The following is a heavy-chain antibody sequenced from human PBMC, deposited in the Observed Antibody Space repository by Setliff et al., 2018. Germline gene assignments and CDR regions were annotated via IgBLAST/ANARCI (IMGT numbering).Heavy chain of an antibody. D-gene: IGHD3-10*01. J-gene: IGHJ4*02. V-gene: IGHV4-39*01. CDR2: LYYSGTT. CDR1: GGSISSSNW. CDR3: ATPGRRFGESIDY. Sequence: SETLSLTCAVSGGSISSSNWWSWVRQPPGKRLEWIGSLYYSGTTYCNPSLNSRVTISMDTSTNQFSLKLSSVTAADTAVYYCATPGRRFGESIDYWGQGTLVTVSS.